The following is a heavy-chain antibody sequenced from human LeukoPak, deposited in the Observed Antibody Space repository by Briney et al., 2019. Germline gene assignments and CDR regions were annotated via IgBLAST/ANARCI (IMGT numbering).Heavy chain of an antibody. J-gene: IGHJ4*02. CDR3: ARAPYGSGSYHPYFDY. CDR2: IYYSGST. D-gene: IGHD3-10*01. V-gene: IGHV4-59*01. Sequence: SETLSLTCTVSGGSISSYYWSWIRQPPGKGLEWIGYIYYSGSTNYNPSLKSRVTIPVDTSKNQFSLKLSSVTAADTAVYYCARAPYGSGSYHPYFDYWGQGTLVTVSS. CDR1: GGSISSYY.